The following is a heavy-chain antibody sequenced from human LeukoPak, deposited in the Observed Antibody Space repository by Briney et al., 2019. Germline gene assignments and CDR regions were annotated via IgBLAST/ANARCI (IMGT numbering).Heavy chain of an antibody. V-gene: IGHV4-38-2*02. CDR2: IYHSGST. CDR1: GYSISSGYY. D-gene: IGHD2-2*01. Sequence: PSETLSLTCAVSGYSISSGYYWGWIRQPPGKGLEWIGSIYHSGSTYYNPSLKSRVTISVDTSKNQFSLKLGSVTAADTAVYYCARDSVVVPAAIHWFDPWGQGTLVTVSS. CDR3: ARDSVVVPAAIHWFDP. J-gene: IGHJ5*02.